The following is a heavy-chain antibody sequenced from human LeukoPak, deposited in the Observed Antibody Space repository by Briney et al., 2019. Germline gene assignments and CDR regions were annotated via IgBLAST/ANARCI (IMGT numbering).Heavy chain of an antibody. CDR2: INPGSGAT. D-gene: IGHD2-2*01. V-gene: IGHV1-2*02. J-gene: IGHJ4*02. CDR3: AGDVGEYCGSINCHASDY. Sequence: GASVKVSCKASGYTFTGYYMHWVRQAPGQGLEWMGWINPGSGATNCAQRFHGRVTMTRDTSISTVYMELSRLRSDDTAVYYCAGDVGEYCGSINCHASDYWGQGTLVTVSS. CDR1: GYTFTGYY.